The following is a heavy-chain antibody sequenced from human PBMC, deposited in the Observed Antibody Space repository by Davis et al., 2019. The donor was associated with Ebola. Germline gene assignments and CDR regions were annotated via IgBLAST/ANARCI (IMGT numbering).Heavy chain of an antibody. CDR1: GGSISSYY. J-gene: IGHJ6*02. D-gene: IGHD3-9*01. CDR3: ATQGRYFDWLSNYGMDV. CDR2: IYYSGST. V-gene: IGHV4-59*08. Sequence: MPSETLSLTCTVSGGSISSYYWSWIRQPPGKGLEWIGYIYYSGSTNYNPSLKRRVTISVDTSKNQFSLKLSSVTAADTAVYYCATQGRYFDWLSNYGMDVWGQGTTVTVSS.